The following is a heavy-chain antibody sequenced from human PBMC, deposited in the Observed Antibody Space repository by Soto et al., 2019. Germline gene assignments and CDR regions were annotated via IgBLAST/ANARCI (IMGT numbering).Heavy chain of an antibody. Sequence: PGGSLRLSCAASGFTFSGSAMHWVRQASGKGLEWVGRIRSKANSYATAYAASVKGRFTISRDDSKNTAYLQMNSLKTEDTAVYYCTSSSWYRGYYYYGMDVWGQGTTVTVSS. D-gene: IGHD6-13*01. J-gene: IGHJ6*02. CDR2: IRSKANSYAT. CDR3: TSSSWYRGYYYYGMDV. CDR1: GFTFSGSA. V-gene: IGHV3-73*01.